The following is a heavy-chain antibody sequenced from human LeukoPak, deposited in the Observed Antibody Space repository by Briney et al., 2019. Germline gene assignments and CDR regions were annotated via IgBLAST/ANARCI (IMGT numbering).Heavy chain of an antibody. V-gene: IGHV3-30*02. J-gene: IGHJ4*02. D-gene: IGHD2/OR15-2a*01. CDR2: IRYDASNK. Sequence: PGGSLRLSCAASEFTFSTYGMHWVRQAPGKGLEWVAFIRYDASNKYYADSVKGRFTISRENSKNTLYLQMNSLRAEDTAVYYCAKDSAKKYDDYWGQGTLVTVSS. CDR1: EFTFSTYG. CDR3: AKDSAKKYDDY.